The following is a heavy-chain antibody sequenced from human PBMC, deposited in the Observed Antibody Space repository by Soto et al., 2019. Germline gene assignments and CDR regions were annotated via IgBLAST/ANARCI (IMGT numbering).Heavy chain of an antibody. D-gene: IGHD1-26*01. CDR1: GGSISSGGYY. CDR2: IYYSGST. J-gene: IGHJ6*02. CDR3: ARQALGATPGDYYYYGMDV. Sequence: QVQLQESGPGLVKPSQTLSLTCTVSGGSISSGGYYWSWIRQHPGKGLEWIGYIYYSGSTYYNPSLKSRVTISVDKSKNQFSLKLSSVTAADTAVYYCARQALGATPGDYYYYGMDVWGQGTTVTVSS. V-gene: IGHV4-31*03.